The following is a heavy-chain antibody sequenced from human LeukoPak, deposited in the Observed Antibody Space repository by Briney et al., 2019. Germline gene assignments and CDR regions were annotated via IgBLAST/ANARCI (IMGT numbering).Heavy chain of an antibody. Sequence: SETLSLTCTVSSGSISTYYWSWIRQPAGKGLEWIGRTYTSGSTKYNPSLKSRVTMSVDTSKNQVSLNLTSVTAADTAVYFCARGDRSGWYNDNWGQGALVTVSS. D-gene: IGHD6-19*01. V-gene: IGHV4-4*07. CDR1: SGSISTYY. CDR3: ARGDRSGWYNDN. CDR2: TYTSGST. J-gene: IGHJ4*02.